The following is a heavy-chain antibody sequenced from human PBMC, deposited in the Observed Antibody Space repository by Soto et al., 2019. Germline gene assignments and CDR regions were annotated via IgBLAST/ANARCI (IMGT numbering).Heavy chain of an antibody. CDR3: TRPRYCSSTSCSRDYYYYGMDG. V-gene: IGHV3-73*02. D-gene: IGHD2-2*01. J-gene: IGHJ6*02. CDR2: IRSKANSYAT. CDR1: GFTFSGSA. Sequence: EVQLVESGGGLVQPGGSLKLSCAASGFTFSGSAMHWVRQASGKGLEWVGRIRSKANSYATAYAASVKGRFTISRDDSKNTAYLQMNSLKTEDTAVYYCTRPRYCSSTSCSRDYYYYGMDGWGQGTTVTVSS.